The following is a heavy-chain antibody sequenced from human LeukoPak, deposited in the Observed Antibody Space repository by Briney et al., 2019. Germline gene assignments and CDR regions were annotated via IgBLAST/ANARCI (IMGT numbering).Heavy chain of an antibody. V-gene: IGHV3-30*18. CDR3: AKDKCRSLFSDYEFFDY. J-gene: IGHJ4*02. CDR1: GFTLIYYG. CDR2: IPYDGNHE. Sequence: GGSLRLSCAASGFTLIYYGMHWVRQAAGKGLERVAAIPYDGNHEFYADSVKGRFTISRDNSKNAQYLQMNSLRAEDTALYYCAKDKCRSLFSDYEFFDYWGQGTLVTVSS. D-gene: IGHD5-12*01.